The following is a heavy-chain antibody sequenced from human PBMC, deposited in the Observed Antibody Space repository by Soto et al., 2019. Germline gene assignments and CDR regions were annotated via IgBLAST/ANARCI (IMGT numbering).Heavy chain of an antibody. J-gene: IGHJ3*02. CDR3: ARDPNYCGSGSYADAFDI. Sequence: EVQLVESGGGLVKPGGSLRLSCAASGFTFSSYSMNWVRQAPGKGLEWVSSISSSSSFIYYADAVKGRFTTSRNNAKTARYLQMNSLRAEDTAVYYCARDPNYCGSGSYADAFDIWGQGTMVTVSS. CDR2: ISSSSSFI. CDR1: GFTFSSYS. D-gene: IGHD3-10*01. V-gene: IGHV3-21*01.